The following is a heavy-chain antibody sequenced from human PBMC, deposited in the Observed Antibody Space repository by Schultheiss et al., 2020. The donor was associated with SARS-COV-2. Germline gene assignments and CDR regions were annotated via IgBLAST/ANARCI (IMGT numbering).Heavy chain of an antibody. V-gene: IGHV4-38-2*02. Sequence: SETLSLTCTVSGYSISSGYYWGWIRQPPGKGLEWIGYIYYSGSTNYNPSLKSRVTISVDTSKNQFSLKLSSVTAADTAVYYCAIQGAGLDYWGQGTLVTVSS. CDR1: GYSISSGYY. D-gene: IGHD3-16*01. J-gene: IGHJ4*02. CDR3: AIQGAGLDY. CDR2: IYYSGST.